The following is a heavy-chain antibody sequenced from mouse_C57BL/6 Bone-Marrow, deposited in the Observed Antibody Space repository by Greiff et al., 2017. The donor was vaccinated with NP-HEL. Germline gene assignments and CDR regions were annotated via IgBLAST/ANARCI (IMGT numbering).Heavy chain of an antibody. D-gene: IGHD3-2*02. V-gene: IGHV1-62-3*01. CDR1: GYTFTSYW. CDR2: IDPNSGGT. CDR3: ARDETAQATDFAY. Sequence: VQLQQPGAELVKPGASVKLSCKASGYTFTSYWMHWVKQRPGRGLEWIGRIDPNSGGTNYNEKFKGKATLTADKSSSTAYMQLSSLTSEDSAVYFCARDETAQATDFAYWGQGTLVTVSA. J-gene: IGHJ3*01.